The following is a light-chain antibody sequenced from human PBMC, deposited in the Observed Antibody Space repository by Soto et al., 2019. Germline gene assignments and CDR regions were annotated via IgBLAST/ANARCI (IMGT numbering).Light chain of an antibody. J-gene: IGKJ5*01. V-gene: IGKV1-5*01. CDR3: QQRIKWPIT. CDR1: HSIDSW. CDR2: DAS. Sequence: DIQMTQSPSTLSASFGDRVTITCRASHSIDSWLAWYQQKPGKAPRLLIFDASSLQSGVPSRFSGSGSGTDFTLTISSLEPADSELYYCQQRIKWPITFGQGTRLEIK.